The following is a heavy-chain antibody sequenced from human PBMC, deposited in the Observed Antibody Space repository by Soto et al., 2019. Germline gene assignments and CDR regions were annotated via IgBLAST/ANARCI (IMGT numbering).Heavy chain of an antibody. J-gene: IGHJ4*02. CDR3: ARDTTYYYDSSGYGFDY. Sequence: SVKVYCKGSGYTLSGDLMRCVRQANRQGLEWMGIINPSGGSTSYAQKFQGRVTTTRDTSTSTVYMELSSLRSEDTAVYYCARDTTYYYDSSGYGFDYWGQGTLVTVSS. D-gene: IGHD3-22*01. CDR1: GYTLSGDL. V-gene: IGHV1-46*01. CDR2: INPSGGST.